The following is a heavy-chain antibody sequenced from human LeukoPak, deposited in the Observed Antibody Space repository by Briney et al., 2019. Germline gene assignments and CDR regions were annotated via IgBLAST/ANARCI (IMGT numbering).Heavy chain of an antibody. CDR2: IYYSGST. CDR3: ARGRSQTPGILMVRGARSYYYYYMDI. Sequence: PSETLSLTCTVSGGSISTSSTYYWGWIRQPPGKGLEWIGSIYYSGSTYYNPSLKRRVTLSADTSKNQFSLKVSSVTAADTAVYYCARGRSQTPGILMVRGARSYYYYYMDIWDKGTTVTVSS. D-gene: IGHD3-10*01. CDR1: GGSISTSSTYY. V-gene: IGHV4-39*07. J-gene: IGHJ6*03.